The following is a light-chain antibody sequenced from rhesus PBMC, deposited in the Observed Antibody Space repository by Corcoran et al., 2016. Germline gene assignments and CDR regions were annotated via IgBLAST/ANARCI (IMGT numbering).Light chain of an antibody. CDR3: LQYSSSPFT. Sequence: DIQMTQSPSSLSASVGDTVTITCRASQSISSWLDWYQQKPGKAPKLLIYKAPSLQSGVPSRFSGSGSGTDFTLTINSLQPEDFATYYCLQYSSSPFTFGPGTKLDIK. CDR2: KAP. CDR1: QSISSW. J-gene: IGKJ3*01. V-gene: IGKV1-22*01.